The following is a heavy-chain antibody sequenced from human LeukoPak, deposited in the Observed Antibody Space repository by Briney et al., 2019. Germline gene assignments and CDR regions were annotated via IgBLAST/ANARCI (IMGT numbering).Heavy chain of an antibody. J-gene: IGHJ3*02. D-gene: IGHD3-10*01. CDR1: GVSICSYY. CDR2: IYYSETT. Sequence: ASETLSLTCTVSGVSICSYYWIWIGQPPGKGPECIGYIYYSETTTYNPSLKSRVTISVDTSKNQSSLKLSSVTAADTAVYFCARENYQAFDIWLQATMVTDSS. V-gene: IGHV4-59*01. CDR3: ARENYQAFDI.